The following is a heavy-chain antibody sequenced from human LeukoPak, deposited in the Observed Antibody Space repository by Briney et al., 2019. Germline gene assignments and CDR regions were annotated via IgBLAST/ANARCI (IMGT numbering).Heavy chain of an antibody. CDR1: GFTVSSDY. CDR2: IYSGGST. Sequence: PGGPLRLPCSASGFTVSSDYMSWVRQAPGKGLEWLSVIYSGGSTYYADSVKGRFTISRDNSKNTVYLQMNSLRVEDTAVYYCARGGSVPATRSFDYWGQGTLVSVSS. J-gene: IGHJ4*02. D-gene: IGHD6-19*01. CDR3: ARGGSVPATRSFDY. V-gene: IGHV3-66*01.